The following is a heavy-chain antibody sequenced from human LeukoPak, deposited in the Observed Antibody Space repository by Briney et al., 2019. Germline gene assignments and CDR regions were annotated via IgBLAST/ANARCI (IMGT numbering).Heavy chain of an antibody. CDR2: IYPGDSET. CDR3: ARRQDVFDI. J-gene: IGHJ3*02. V-gene: IGHV5-51*01. Sequence: GESLKISCKASGYRFTSYWIAWVRQMPGKGLEWMGIIYPGDSETRYSPSFQGQVTISADKSISTAYLQWSSLQASDTAMYYCARRQDVFDIWGQGIMVTVSS. CDR1: GYRFTSYW.